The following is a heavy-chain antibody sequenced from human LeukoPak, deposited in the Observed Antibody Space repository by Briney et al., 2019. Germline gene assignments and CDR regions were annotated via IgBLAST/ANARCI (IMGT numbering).Heavy chain of an antibody. CDR2: IYYSGST. CDR1: GGSISSGGYY. Sequence: SETLSLTCTVSGGSISSGGYYWSWIRQHPGKGLEWIGYIYYSGSTYYNPSLKSRVTISVDTSKNQFSLKLSSVTAADTAVYYCARGGYSYGIFDYWGQGTLVTVSS. D-gene: IGHD5-18*01. J-gene: IGHJ4*02. CDR3: ARGGYSYGIFDY. V-gene: IGHV4-31*03.